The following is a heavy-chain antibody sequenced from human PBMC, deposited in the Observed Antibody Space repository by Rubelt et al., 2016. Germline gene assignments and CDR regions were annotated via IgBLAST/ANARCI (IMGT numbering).Heavy chain of an antibody. CDR1: GFTFSNYW. J-gene: IGHJ6*02. Sequence: EVQLVESGGGLVQPGGSLRLSCAASGFTFSNYWMHWVRQAPGKGLVWVSRINYDGSGTTHADSVKGRFTISRDNAKNTLYLQMNSLRAEDTAVYYCARGQYYGMDVWGQGTTVTVSS. V-gene: IGHV3-74*01. CDR2: INYDGSGT. CDR3: ARGQYYGMDV.